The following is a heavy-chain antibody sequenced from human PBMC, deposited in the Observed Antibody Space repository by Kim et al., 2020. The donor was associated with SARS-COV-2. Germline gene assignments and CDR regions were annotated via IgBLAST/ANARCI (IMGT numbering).Heavy chain of an antibody. J-gene: IGHJ3*02. V-gene: IGHV4-31*02. Sequence: YYNPSHKGRVTISVDTSKNQFSLKLSSVTAADTAVYYCAKIYGAGDAFDIWGQGTMVTVSS. D-gene: IGHD4-17*01. CDR3: AKIYGAGDAFDI.